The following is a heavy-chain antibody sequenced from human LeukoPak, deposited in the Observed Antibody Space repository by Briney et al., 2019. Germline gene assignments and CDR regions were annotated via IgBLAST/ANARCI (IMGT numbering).Heavy chain of an antibody. D-gene: IGHD3-10*01. V-gene: IGHV3-21*01. CDR1: EFTFSIYT. CDR2: ITDSSDYI. Sequence: GGSLRLSCAASEFTFSIYTMNWVRQAPGKGLEWVSSITDSSDYIYYADSVKGRFTISRDNAKSSLYLQMDSLRAEDTALYYCAKEQRFGEGDWDSSYCMDVWGKGTTVTVSS. CDR3: AKEQRFGEGDWDSSYCMDV. J-gene: IGHJ6*03.